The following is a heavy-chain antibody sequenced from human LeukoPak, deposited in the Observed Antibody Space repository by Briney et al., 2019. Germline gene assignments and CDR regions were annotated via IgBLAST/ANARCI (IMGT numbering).Heavy chain of an antibody. J-gene: IGHJ1*01. V-gene: IGHV1-69*05. D-gene: IGHD3-22*01. CDR1: GGTFSSYA. Sequence: SVKVSCKASGGTFSSYAISWVRQAPGQGLEWMGRIIPIFGTANYAQKFQCRVTITTDESTSTAYMELSSLRSEDTAVYSCAVGRLYYYDSSGYYQGYFQHWGQGTLVTVSS. CDR2: IIPIFGTA. CDR3: AVGRLYYYDSSGYYQGYFQH.